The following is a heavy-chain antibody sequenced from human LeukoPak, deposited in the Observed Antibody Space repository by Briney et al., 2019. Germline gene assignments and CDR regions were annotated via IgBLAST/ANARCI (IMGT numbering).Heavy chain of an antibody. Sequence: GGSLRLSCAASGFTFSSYAMHWVRQAPGKGLEWVAVISYDGSNKYYADSVKGRFTISRDNSKNTLYLQMNSLRAEDTAVYYCAMSNLDYWGQGTLVTVSS. D-gene: IGHD4-11*01. V-gene: IGHV3-30-3*01. CDR2: ISYDGSNK. J-gene: IGHJ4*02. CDR3: AMSNLDY. CDR1: GFTFSSYA.